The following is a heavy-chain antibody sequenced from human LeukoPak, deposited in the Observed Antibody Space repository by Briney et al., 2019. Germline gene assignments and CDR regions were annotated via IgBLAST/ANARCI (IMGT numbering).Heavy chain of an antibody. CDR3: ARDSTFAYSSSWYSPNWYFDL. D-gene: IGHD6-13*01. Sequence: ASVKVSCKASGYTFISYYMHWVRQAPGQGLEWMGIISPSGGSTSYAQKFQGRVTMTRDTSTSTVYMELSSLRSEDTAVYYCARDSTFAYSSSWYSPNWYFDLWGRGTLVTVSS. CDR2: ISPSGGST. J-gene: IGHJ2*01. V-gene: IGHV1-46*01. CDR1: GYTFISYY.